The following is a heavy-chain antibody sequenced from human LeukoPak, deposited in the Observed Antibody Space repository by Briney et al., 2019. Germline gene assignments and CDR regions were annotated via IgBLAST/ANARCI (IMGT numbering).Heavy chain of an antibody. CDR1: GFTFSSYA. V-gene: IGHV3-23*01. CDR2: ISGSGGST. J-gene: IGHJ4*02. CDR3: ARDGRSTETEDY. Sequence: GGSLRLSCAASGFTFSSYAMSWVRQAPGKGLEWVSAISGSGGSTYYADSVKGRFTISRDNSKNTLYLQMNSLRAEDTAVYYCARDGRSTETEDYWGQGTLVTVSS. D-gene: IGHD4-17*01.